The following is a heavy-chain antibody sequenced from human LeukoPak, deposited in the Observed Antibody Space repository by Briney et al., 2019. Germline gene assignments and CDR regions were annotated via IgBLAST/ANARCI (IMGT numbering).Heavy chain of an antibody. CDR2: IYTSGST. CDR1: GGSISSYY. Sequence: SETLSLTCTVSGGSISSYYWSWIRQPAGKGLEWIGRIYTSGSTNYNPSLKSRVTMSVDTSKNQFSLKLSSVTAADTAVYYCARFAVVPAASRYYYYYYYMDVWGKGTTVTVSS. V-gene: IGHV4-4*07. D-gene: IGHD2-2*01. CDR3: ARFAVVPAASRYYYYYYYMDV. J-gene: IGHJ6*03.